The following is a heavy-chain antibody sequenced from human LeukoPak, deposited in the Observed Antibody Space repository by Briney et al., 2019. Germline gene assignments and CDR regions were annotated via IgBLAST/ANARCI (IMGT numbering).Heavy chain of an antibody. J-gene: IGHJ6*03. D-gene: IGHD6-6*01. Sequence: GGSLRLSCAASGFTSSSYWMSWVRQAPGKGLEWVANIKQDGSEKYYVDSVKGRFTISRDNAKNSLYLQMNSLRAEDTAVYYCAREWQGYSGSRRGYYYYMDVWGKGTTVTVSS. CDR2: IKQDGSEK. CDR1: GFTSSSYW. V-gene: IGHV3-7*01. CDR3: AREWQGYSGSRRGYYYYMDV.